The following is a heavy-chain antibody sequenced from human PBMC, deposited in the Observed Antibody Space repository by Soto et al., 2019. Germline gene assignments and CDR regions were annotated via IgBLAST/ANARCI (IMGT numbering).Heavy chain of an antibody. Sequence: ASVKVSCKASGYTFTGYYMHWVRQARGQGLEWMGWINPNSGGTNYAQKFQGWVTMTRDTSISTAYMELSRLRSDDTALYYCAIVGSVSFDYWCQGTLVTVSS. CDR2: INPNSGGT. V-gene: IGHV1-2*04. CDR1: GYTFTGYY. J-gene: IGHJ4*02. CDR3: AIVGSVSFDY.